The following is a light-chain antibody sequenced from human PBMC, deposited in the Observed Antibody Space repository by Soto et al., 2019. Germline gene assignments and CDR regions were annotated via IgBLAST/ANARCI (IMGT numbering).Light chain of an antibody. Sequence: QSVLTQPPSVSGAPGQRVTISCTGNNSNLGAGYDVHWYQQLPGAAPKLVVFGNRNRPSGVPERFSGSKSGTSASLAISGLQTEDEADYYCSSSTSSNTVVFGGGTKLTVL. J-gene: IGLJ2*01. V-gene: IGLV1-40*01. CDR1: NSNLGAGYD. CDR2: GNR. CDR3: SSSTSSNTVV.